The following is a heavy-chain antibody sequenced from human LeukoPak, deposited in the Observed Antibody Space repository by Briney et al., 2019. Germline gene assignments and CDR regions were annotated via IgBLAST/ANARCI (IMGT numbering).Heavy chain of an antibody. CDR2: IYHTGTT. Sequence: SETLSLTCNVSGYSINRGYYWAWVRQSPGKGLEWIGSIYHTGTTYYKPSLKSRVTISVDTSKNHFSVKLSSVTAADTAVYYCARDFLLTLYCSGETCYQPPYYMDVWGKGTTVTVSS. CDR1: GYSINRGYY. CDR3: ARDFLLTLYCSGETCYQPPYYMDV. V-gene: IGHV4-38-2*02. D-gene: IGHD2-15*01. J-gene: IGHJ6*03.